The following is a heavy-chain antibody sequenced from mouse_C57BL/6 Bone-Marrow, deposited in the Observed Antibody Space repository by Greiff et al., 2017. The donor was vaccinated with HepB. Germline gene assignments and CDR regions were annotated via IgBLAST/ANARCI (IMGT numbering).Heavy chain of an antibody. V-gene: IGHV1-64*01. J-gene: IGHJ3*01. D-gene: IGHD1-1*01. CDR2: IHPNSGST. CDR3: ARNYYGSRCFAY. Sequence: QVQLQQPGAELVKPGASVKLSCKASGYTFTSYWMHWVKQRPGQGLEWIGMIHPNSGSTNYNEKFKGKATLTVDKSSSTAYMQLSSLTSEDSAVYYCARNYYGSRCFAYWGQGTLVTVSA. CDR1: GYTFTSYW.